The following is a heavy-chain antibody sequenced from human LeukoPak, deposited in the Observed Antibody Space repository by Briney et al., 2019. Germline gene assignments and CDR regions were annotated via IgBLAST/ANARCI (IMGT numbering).Heavy chain of an antibody. J-gene: IGHJ4*02. CDR3: ARDRAWNYFDY. CDR1: GFSFSSYG. D-gene: IGHD3-3*01. V-gene: IGHV3-30*03. CDR2: ISNDGSRK. Sequence: GGSLRLSCAASGFSFSSYGMHWVRQAPGKGLEWVAIISNDGSRKYYAHSVEGRFTISRDNSKNTLYLQMDSLRAEDTAVYYCARDRAWNYFDYWGQGTLVTVSS.